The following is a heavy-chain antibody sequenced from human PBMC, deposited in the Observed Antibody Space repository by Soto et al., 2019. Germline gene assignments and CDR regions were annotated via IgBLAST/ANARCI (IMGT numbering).Heavy chain of an antibody. D-gene: IGHD6-13*01. CDR2: IYYSGST. CDR1: GGSVSSGSYY. Sequence: PSETLSPTCTVSGGSVSSGSYYWSWIRQPPGKGLEWIGYIYYSGSTNYNPSLKSRVTISVDTSKNQFSLKLSSVTAADTAVYYCAREGWKYSSSYFDYWGQGTLVTVSS. V-gene: IGHV4-61*01. J-gene: IGHJ4*02. CDR3: AREGWKYSSSYFDY.